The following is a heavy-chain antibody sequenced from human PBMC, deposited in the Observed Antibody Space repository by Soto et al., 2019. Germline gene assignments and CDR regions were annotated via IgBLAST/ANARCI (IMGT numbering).Heavy chain of an antibody. D-gene: IGHD5-18*01. Sequence: VGSQRLSSAASGFTFSSYAMSWVRQAPGKGLEWVSSISGSGGSKDYADSVKGRFTISRDNSKYTLYLQMDSLRAEDTAVYFCARVRQKGFSYGYSFDYWGQGALVTVSS. CDR1: GFTFSSYA. CDR3: ARVRQKGFSYGYSFDY. J-gene: IGHJ4*02. V-gene: IGHV3-23*01. CDR2: ISGSGGSK.